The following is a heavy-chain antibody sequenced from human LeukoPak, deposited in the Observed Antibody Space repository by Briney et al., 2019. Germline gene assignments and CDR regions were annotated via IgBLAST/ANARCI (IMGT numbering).Heavy chain of an antibody. V-gene: IGHV3-74*01. J-gene: IGHJ4*02. CDR1: GFTFSSYW. Sequence: PGGSLTLSCAASGFTFSSYWMHWVRQAPGKGLVWVSRINSDGSSTSYADSVKGRFTISRDNAKNTLYLQMNSLRAEDTAVYYCARVPVATIISGWGQGTLVTVSS. CDR3: ARVPVATIISG. CDR2: INSDGSST. D-gene: IGHD5-24*01.